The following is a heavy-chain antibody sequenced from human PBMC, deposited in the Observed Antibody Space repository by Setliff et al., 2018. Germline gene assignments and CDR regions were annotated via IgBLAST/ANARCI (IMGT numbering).Heavy chain of an antibody. CDR2: VFSGDSDT. Sequence: PGESLKISCKGSGYSFTTYWIGWVRQMPGKGLEWMGIVFSGDSDTRYSPSFQGQVTFSSDKSINTAYLQWSSLKASDTAIYYCAREHVSGHSEYWGQGTLVTVSS. CDR1: GYSFTTYW. J-gene: IGHJ4*02. V-gene: IGHV5-51*01. CDR3: AREHVSGHSEY. D-gene: IGHD1-26*01.